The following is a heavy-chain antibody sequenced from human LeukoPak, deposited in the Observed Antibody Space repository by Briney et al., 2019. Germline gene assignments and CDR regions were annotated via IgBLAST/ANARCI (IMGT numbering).Heavy chain of an antibody. CDR3: ASRTPFDI. J-gene: IGHJ3*02. Sequence: GGSLRLSCAASGFTFSDYYMSWIRQAPGKGLEWVSVIYSGGSTYYADSVKGRFTISRDNSKNTLYLQMNSLRAEDTAVYYCASRTPFDIWGQGTMVTVSS. CDR1: GFTFSDYY. V-gene: IGHV3-66*01. CDR2: IYSGGST.